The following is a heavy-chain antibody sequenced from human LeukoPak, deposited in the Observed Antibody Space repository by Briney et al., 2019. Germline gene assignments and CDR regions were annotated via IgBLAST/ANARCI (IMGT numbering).Heavy chain of an antibody. CDR3: ARRYRYCSGGSCYSVGHYFDY. CDR2: INHSGRT. V-gene: IGHV4-34*01. Sequence: SETLSLTCAVSGVSLNGYYWGWIRQTPGKGLEWIGEINHSGRTNYNPSLKSRVTISVDTSKNQFSLKLSSVTAADTAVYYCARRYRYCSGGSCYSVGHYFDYWGQGTLVTVSS. D-gene: IGHD2-15*01. CDR1: GVSLNGYY. J-gene: IGHJ4*02.